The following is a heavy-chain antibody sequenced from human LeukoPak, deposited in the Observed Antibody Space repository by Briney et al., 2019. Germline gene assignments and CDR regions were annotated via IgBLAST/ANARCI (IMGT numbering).Heavy chain of an antibody. Sequence: GGSLILSCAASGFTFSSYSMNRVRQAPGKALEWVSSISSSSSYIYYADSVKGRFTISRDNAKNSLYLQMNSLRAEDTAVYYCAREGRGDGYNPDFDYWGQGTLVTVSS. CDR3: AREGRGDGYNPDFDY. J-gene: IGHJ4*02. CDR1: GFTFSSYS. D-gene: IGHD5-12*01. V-gene: IGHV3-21*01. CDR2: ISSSSSYI.